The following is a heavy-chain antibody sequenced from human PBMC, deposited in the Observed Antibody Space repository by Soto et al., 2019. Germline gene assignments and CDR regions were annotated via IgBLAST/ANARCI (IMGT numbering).Heavy chain of an antibody. V-gene: IGHV1-46*01. CDR2: INPSGGIT. J-gene: IGHJ6*02. CDR1: GYTFTSFY. D-gene: IGHD6-13*01. CDR3: ASSPAFSSSWYGLPPDPSHGMDV. Sequence: QMQLVQSGAEVKRPGASVRVSCKSSGYTFTSFYIHWVRQAPGQGLEWMGIINPSGGITNFEQRCQATVNTTRDMSTNTLYMELSSLTSDDTAVYYCASSPAFSSSWYGLPPDPSHGMDVWGQGTTVTVS.